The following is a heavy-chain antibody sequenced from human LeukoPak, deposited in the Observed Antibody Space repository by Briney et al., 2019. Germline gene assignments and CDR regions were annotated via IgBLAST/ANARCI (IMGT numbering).Heavy chain of an antibody. V-gene: IGHV4-59*08. Sequence: SETLSLTCTVSGGSISSYYWSWIRQPPGKGLEWIGYIYYSGSTNYNPSLKSRVTISVDTSKNQFSLKLSSVTAADTAVYYCARAGYGDYVDYWGQGTLVTVSS. D-gene: IGHD3-9*01. J-gene: IGHJ4*02. CDR2: IYYSGST. CDR3: ARAGYGDYVDY. CDR1: GGSISSYY.